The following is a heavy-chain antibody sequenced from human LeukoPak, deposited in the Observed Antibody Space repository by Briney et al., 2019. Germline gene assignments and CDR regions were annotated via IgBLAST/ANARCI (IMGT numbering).Heavy chain of an antibody. CDR3: ARSLRFLEWPHPHNWFDP. Sequence: GASVKVSCKASGYTFTSYGISWVRQAPRQGLEWMGCISAYNGNTNYAQKLQGRVTMTTDTSTSTAYMELRSLRSDDTAVYYCARSLRFLEWPHPHNWFDPWGQGTLVTVSS. J-gene: IGHJ5*02. CDR2: ISAYNGNT. V-gene: IGHV1-18*01. D-gene: IGHD3-3*01. CDR1: GYTFTSYG.